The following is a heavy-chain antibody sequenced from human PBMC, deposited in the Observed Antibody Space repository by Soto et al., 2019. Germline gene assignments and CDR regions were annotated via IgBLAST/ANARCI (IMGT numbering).Heavy chain of an antibody. Sequence: QVQLVQSGAEVKKPGSSVKVSCKASGGTFSSYAISWVRQAPGQGLEWMGGIIPIFGTANYAQKFQGRVTITADESTSTAYMELSSLISEDTAVYYCARGDYYDSSGYPFHYFDYWGQGTLVTVSS. CDR1: GGTFSSYA. CDR3: ARGDYYDSSGYPFHYFDY. J-gene: IGHJ4*02. V-gene: IGHV1-69*01. CDR2: IIPIFGTA. D-gene: IGHD3-22*01.